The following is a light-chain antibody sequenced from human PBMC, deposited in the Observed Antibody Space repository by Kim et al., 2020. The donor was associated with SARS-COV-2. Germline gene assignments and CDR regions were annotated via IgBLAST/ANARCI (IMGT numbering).Light chain of an antibody. J-gene: IGLJ2*01. CDR1: SIDVGGYIY. V-gene: IGLV2-14*03. Sequence: GQSFAISCTGTSIDVGGYIYFTWYQQQPGKAPKLIIYDVSHRPSGVSNRFSGSKSGNRASLTIFGLQAEDEADYYCTSYTSTSTLVFGGGTQLTVL. CDR2: DVS. CDR3: TSYTSTSTLV.